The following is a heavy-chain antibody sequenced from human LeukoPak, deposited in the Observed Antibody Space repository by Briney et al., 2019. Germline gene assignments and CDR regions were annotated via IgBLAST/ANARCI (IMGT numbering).Heavy chain of an antibody. Sequence: SETLSLTCTVSGGSISSGGYYWSWIRQHPGTGLEWIGYIYYSGSTYYNPSLKSRVTISVDTSKNQFSLKLSSVTAADTAVYYCASSSGATITYYYYGMDVWGQGTTVTVSS. CDR2: IYYSGST. CDR1: GGSISSGGYY. CDR3: ASSSGATITYYYYGMDV. V-gene: IGHV4-31*03. J-gene: IGHJ6*02. D-gene: IGHD5-12*01.